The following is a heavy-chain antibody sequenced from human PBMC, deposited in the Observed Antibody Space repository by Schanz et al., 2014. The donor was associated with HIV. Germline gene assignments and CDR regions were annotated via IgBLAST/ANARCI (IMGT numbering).Heavy chain of an antibody. CDR2: ISPSNGNT. V-gene: IGHV1-18*01. J-gene: IGHJ5*02. Sequence: QVQLEQSGGEVRKPGASVKVSCKASDYSLTTSGFTWVRQAAGQGLEWMGWISPSNGNTNYAQKFQGRVTMTTDTSTSTAYMDLRSLRSDDTAVYYCAREKTTLNWFDPWGQGTLVTVSS. CDR1: DYSLTTSG. CDR3: AREKTTLNWFDP.